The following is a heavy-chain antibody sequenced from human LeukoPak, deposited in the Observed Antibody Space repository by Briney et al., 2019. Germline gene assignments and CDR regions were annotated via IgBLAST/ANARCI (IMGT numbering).Heavy chain of an antibody. D-gene: IGHD6-19*01. J-gene: IGHJ4*02. CDR2: ISINGETT. CDR1: GFSVNSFG. Sequence: GGSLRLSCAVSGFSVNSFGMSWVRQAPGKGLEWISAISINGETTWYADSVKGRFIISRDNSKNALYLQLSSLRVEDTAVYYCAQGFSSGRYPNWGQGSLVSVSS. V-gene: IGHV3-23*01. CDR3: AQGFSSGRYPN.